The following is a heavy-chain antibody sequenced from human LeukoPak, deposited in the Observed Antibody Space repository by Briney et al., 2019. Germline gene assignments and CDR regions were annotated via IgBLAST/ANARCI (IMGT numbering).Heavy chain of an antibody. CDR1: GYTFTSYA. Sequence: ASVKVSCKASGYTFTSYAMHWVRQAPGQGLEWMGWISAYNGNTNYAQKLQGRVTMTTDTSTSTAYMELRSLRSDDTAVYYCARDTPQYFDAFDIWGQGTMVTVSS. V-gene: IGHV1-18*01. D-gene: IGHD2/OR15-2a*01. J-gene: IGHJ3*02. CDR2: ISAYNGNT. CDR3: ARDTPQYFDAFDI.